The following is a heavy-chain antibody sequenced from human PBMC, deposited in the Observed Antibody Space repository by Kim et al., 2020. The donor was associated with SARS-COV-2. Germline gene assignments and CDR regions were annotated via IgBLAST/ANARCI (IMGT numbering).Heavy chain of an antibody. Sequence: GGSLRLSCAASGFIVNTYYMSWVRQAPGKGLEWVSVLHSDGSTYYADSVQGRFSISRDISKNTLYLQKNTVRAEDAAVYYCAREDCDSDGRYAYFDSWRQG. CDR3: AREDCDSDGRYAYFDS. V-gene: IGHV3-53*01. CDR1: GFIVNTYY. J-gene: IGHJ4*02. D-gene: IGHD2-21*01. CDR2: LHSDGST.